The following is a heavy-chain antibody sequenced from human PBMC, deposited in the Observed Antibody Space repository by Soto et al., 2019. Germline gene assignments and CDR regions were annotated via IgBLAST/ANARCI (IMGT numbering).Heavy chain of an antibody. J-gene: IGHJ3*02. CDR2: IYSGGST. Sequence: GGSLRLSCAASGFTVSSNYMSWVRQAPGKGLEWVSVIYSGGSTYYADSVKGRFTISRDNSKNTLYLQMNSLRAEDTAVYYCARVVVTSNDAFDIWGQGTMVTVSS. V-gene: IGHV3-66*01. CDR1: GFTVSSNY. CDR3: ARVVVTSNDAFDI. D-gene: IGHD2-21*02.